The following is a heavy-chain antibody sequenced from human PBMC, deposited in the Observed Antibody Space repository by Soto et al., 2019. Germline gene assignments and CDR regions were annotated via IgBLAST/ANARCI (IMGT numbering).Heavy chain of an antibody. CDR3: ARDSQGEGMDV. D-gene: IGHD2-21*01. CDR2: MHYSGST. Sequence: QVQLQESGPGLVQPSETLSLTCTVSGGSISSYYWSWIRQPPGKGLEWIGYMHYSGSTNYKPSLKSRVTISMDTSKNQFSLKVSSLTAADTAVYYCARDSQGEGMDVWGQGTTVTVSS. V-gene: IGHV4-59*01. CDR1: GGSISSYY. J-gene: IGHJ6*02.